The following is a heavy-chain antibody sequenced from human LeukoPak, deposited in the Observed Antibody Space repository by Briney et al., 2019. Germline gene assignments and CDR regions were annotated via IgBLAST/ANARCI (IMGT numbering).Heavy chain of an antibody. D-gene: IGHD3-22*01. Sequence: GGSLRLSCAASGFTFSSYWMHWVRQAPGKGLVWVSRIDSDGSTTSYADSVRGRFTISRDNAKNTLYLQMNSLRAEDTAVYYCARSVYDSGGYYRVLDYWGQGTLVTVSS. J-gene: IGHJ4*02. CDR2: IDSDGSTT. CDR3: ARSVYDSGGYYRVLDY. V-gene: IGHV3-74*01. CDR1: GFTFSSYW.